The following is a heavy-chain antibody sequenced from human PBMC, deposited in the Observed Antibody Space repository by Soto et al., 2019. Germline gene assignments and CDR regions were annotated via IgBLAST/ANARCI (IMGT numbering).Heavy chain of an antibody. D-gene: IGHD6-19*01. V-gene: IGHV1-8*01. CDR1: GYTFSDYD. CDR3: ARGGTQEWLADAIDI. CDR2: MNPTRGNT. J-gene: IGHJ3*02. Sequence: QVQLVQSGAEVKKPGASVKVSCKASGYTFSDYDINWVRQAPGQGREWMGWMNPTRGNTQTQKFHGRLIMTRDPSISTAYMELSGLESDDTAVYFCARGGTQEWLADAIDIWGQGTMVTVSS.